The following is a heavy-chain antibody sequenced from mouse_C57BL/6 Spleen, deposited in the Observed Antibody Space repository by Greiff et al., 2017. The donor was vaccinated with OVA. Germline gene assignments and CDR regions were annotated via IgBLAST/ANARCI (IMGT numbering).Heavy chain of an antibody. CDR1: GYTFTDYN. Sequence: VQLQQSGPALVQPGASVKIPCKASGYTFTDYNMDWVKQSHGTSLEWIGDINPNNGGTISNQKFTGKATLTVDKSSSTAYMELRSLTSEDTAVYYCARKDYGFAYWGQGTLVTVSA. V-gene: IGHV1-18*01. D-gene: IGHD1-1*01. CDR2: INPNNGGT. CDR3: ARKDYGFAY. J-gene: IGHJ3*01.